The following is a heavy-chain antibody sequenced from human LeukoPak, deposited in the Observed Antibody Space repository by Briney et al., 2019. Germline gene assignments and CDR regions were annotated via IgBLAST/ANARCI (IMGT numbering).Heavy chain of an antibody. CDR1: GFTFSSYA. D-gene: IGHD7-27*01. CDR2: IRVSGST. V-gene: IGHV3-23*01. Sequence: GGSLRLSCTTSGFTFSSYALSWVRQAPGRGLEWVSGIRVSGSTYYPDSVTGRFTISRDNSENTLYLQMSGLRAEDTAIYYCAKGTGDTAYYFDFWGQGVLVTVSS. J-gene: IGHJ4*02. CDR3: AKGTGDTAYYFDF.